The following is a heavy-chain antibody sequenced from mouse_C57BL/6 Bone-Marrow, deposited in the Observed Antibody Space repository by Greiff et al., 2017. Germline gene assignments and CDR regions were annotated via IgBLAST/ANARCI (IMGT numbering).Heavy chain of an antibody. D-gene: IGHD3-2*02. CDR3: ARGSSGFPGFAY. CDR2: ISDGGSYT. J-gene: IGHJ3*01. V-gene: IGHV5-4*01. CDR1: GFTFSSYA. Sequence: DVHLVESGGGLVKPGGSLKLSCAASGFTFSSYAMSWVRQTPEKRLEWVATISDGGSYTYYPDNVKGRFTISRDNAKNNLYLQMSHLKSEDTAMYYCARGSSGFPGFAYWGQGTLVTVSA.